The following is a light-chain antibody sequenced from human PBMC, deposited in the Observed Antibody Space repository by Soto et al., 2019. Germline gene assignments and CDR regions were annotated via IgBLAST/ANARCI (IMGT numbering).Light chain of an antibody. J-gene: IGLJ1*01. CDR3: CSYAGRDTLYV. CDR2: DVS. Sequence: QSVLTQPRSVTGSPGQSVTISFTGTSTEVGGYNYVSWYQQHPGKVPKLMLYDVSKRPSGVPDRFSGSKSGNTASLTISGLQAEDEADYYCCSYAGRDTLYVFGSGTKVTVL. V-gene: IGLV2-11*01. CDR1: STEVGGYNY.